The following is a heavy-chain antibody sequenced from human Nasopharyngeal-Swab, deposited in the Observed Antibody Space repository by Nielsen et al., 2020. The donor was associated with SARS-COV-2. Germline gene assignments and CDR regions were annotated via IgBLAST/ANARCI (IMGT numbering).Heavy chain of an antibody. CDR2: IYSSGST. CDR3: ATCSSANCYPPDDAFDI. D-gene: IGHD2-2*01. Sequence: SETLSLTCTVSGGYISSGGHYWTWIRQPAGKGLEWIGRIYSSGSTNYNPSLKSRVSISIDTSKNQFSLRLSSVTVADTAMYYCATCSSANCYPPDDAFDIWGQGTMV. J-gene: IGHJ3*02. CDR1: GGYISSGGHY. V-gene: IGHV4-61*02.